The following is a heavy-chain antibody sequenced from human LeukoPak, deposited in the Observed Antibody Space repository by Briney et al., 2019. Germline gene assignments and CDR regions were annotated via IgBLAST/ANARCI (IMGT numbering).Heavy chain of an antibody. V-gene: IGHV1-46*01. D-gene: IGHD6-6*01. CDR1: GYSFTSYG. Sequence: ASVKVSCKASGYSFTSYGITWVRQAPGQGLEWMGIINPSGGRTTYAQKFQGRVTMTRDTSTSTVYIYLSSLRSEDTALYYCAREYDSNSSFDYWGQGTLVTVSS. CDR3: AREYDSNSSFDY. CDR2: INPSGGRT. J-gene: IGHJ4*02.